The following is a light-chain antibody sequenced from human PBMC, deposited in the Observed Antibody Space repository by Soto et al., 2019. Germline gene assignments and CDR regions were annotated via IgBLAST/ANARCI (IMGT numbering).Light chain of an antibody. Sequence: QSELTQPPSVSGAPGQRVTISCTGSPSNIGAGYDVHWYQQFPGTAPKLLIYGNTNRPSGVPARFSASKSGTSASLAITGPQPEDEADYYCQSYDSGLSGLHVIFGGGTKLTVL. V-gene: IGLV1-40*01. J-gene: IGLJ2*01. CDR3: QSYDSGLSGLHVI. CDR1: PSNIGAGYD. CDR2: GNT.